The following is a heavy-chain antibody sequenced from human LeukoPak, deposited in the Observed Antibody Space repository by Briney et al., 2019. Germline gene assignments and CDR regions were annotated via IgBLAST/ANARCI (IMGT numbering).Heavy chain of an antibody. CDR2: IYYSGST. CDR3: ARDRMEYSRRLFQYFLDL. V-gene: IGHV4-31*03. J-gene: IGHJ6*04. CDR1: GGSISSGGYY. D-gene: IGHD6-6*01. Sequence: PSQTLSLTCTVSGGSISSGGYYWSWIRQHPGKGLEWIGYIYYSGSTYYNPSLKSRVTIAVDTYKNQFSMKLSSVTAADTAVYYCARDRMEYSRRLFQYFLDLWGKGTTVTVSS.